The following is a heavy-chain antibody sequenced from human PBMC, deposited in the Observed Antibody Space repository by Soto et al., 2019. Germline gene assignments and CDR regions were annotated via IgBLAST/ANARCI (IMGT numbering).Heavy chain of an antibody. CDR2: IYPGDSDT. J-gene: IGHJ3*02. Sequence: GESLKISCKGSGYIFTSYWIGWVLQMPGKGLEWMGIIYPGDSDTRYSPSFQGQVTISADKSISTAYLQWSSLKASDTAMYYCASRYEEDAFDIWGQGTMVTVSS. CDR3: ASRYEEDAFDI. V-gene: IGHV5-51*01. CDR1: GYIFTSYW. D-gene: IGHD3-16*01.